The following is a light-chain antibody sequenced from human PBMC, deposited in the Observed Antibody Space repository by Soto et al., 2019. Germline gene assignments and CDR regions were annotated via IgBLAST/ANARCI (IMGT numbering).Light chain of an antibody. Sequence: QSALTQPPSASGSPGQSVTITCTGTSSDVGTYNRVSWYQQPPGTAPKLIIYEVNNRPSGVPDRFSGSKSGNTASLTISGLQAEDEADYHCSLYTTSSSRVVFGGGTKLTVL. J-gene: IGLJ2*01. CDR2: EVN. CDR1: SSDVGTYNR. V-gene: IGLV2-18*01. CDR3: SLYTTSSSRVV.